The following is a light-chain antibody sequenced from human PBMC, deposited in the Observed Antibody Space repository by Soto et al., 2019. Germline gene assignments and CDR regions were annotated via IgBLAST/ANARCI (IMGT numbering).Light chain of an antibody. CDR2: GAS. J-gene: IGKJ1*01. Sequence: EIVVTQSPGTLSLSPGERATLSCRASQSVSSSYLAWYQQKPGQAPRLLIYGASSRATGIPDRFSGSGSGTDFTLTLSRLQPEDFAVYYCQQYGSSPPWTFGQGTKVEIK. CDR3: QQYGSSPPWT. CDR1: QSVSSSY. V-gene: IGKV3-20*01.